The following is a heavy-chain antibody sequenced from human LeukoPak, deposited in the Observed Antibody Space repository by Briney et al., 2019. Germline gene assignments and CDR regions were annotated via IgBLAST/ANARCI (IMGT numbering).Heavy chain of an antibody. D-gene: IGHD5-12*01. CDR1: GFTFSDYY. V-gene: IGHV3-11*04. CDR2: ISSSSSTI. CDR3: ARAGYRGGFDY. J-gene: IGHJ4*02. Sequence: GGSLRLSCAVSGFTFSDYYMSWVRQAPGKGLEWVSYISSSSSTIYYADSVKGRFTISRDNAKNSLYLQMNSLRAEDTAVYYCARAGYRGGFDYWGQGTLVTVSS.